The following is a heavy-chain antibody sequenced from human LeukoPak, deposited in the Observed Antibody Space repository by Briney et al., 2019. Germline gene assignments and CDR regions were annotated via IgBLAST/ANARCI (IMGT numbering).Heavy chain of an antibody. CDR1: GYTFTSYG. V-gene: IGHV1-18*01. CDR3: VREGAAAEDVNWFDP. CDR2: ISAYNGNT. D-gene: IGHD6-25*01. J-gene: IGHJ5*02. Sequence: ASVKVSCKASGYTFTSYGISWVRQAPGQGLEWMGWISAYNGNTNYAQKLQGRVTMTTDTSTSTAYLELTSLTSDDTAIYYCVREGAAAEDVNWFDPWGQGTLVTVSS.